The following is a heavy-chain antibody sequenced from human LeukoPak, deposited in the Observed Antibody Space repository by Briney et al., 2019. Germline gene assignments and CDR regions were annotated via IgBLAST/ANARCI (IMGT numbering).Heavy chain of an antibody. J-gene: IGHJ4*02. D-gene: IGHD6-19*01. V-gene: IGHV2-5*02. CDR1: GFSLSTSGVG. CDR3: AHRDFYSSFFDY. Sequence: ESGPPLVKPTQTLTLTCTFSGFSLSTSGVGVGLIRQPPGTALQWLALIYWDDDKLYSPSLKSRLTITKDTSKDQVVLTMTNMDPVDTATYYCAHRDFYSSFFDYWGQGTLVTVSS. CDR2: IYWDDDK.